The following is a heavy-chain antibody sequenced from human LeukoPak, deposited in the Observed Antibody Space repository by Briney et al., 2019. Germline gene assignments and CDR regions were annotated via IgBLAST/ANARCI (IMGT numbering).Heavy chain of an antibody. Sequence: ASVKVSCKASRYTFTSYGISWVRQAPGQGLEWMGWISVYNGNTDYAQNFQGRVTVTTDTSTSTAYMELRSLRSDDTAVYYCARDLGTTNAFDIWGQGTMGTVSS. CDR3: ARDLGTTNAFDI. D-gene: IGHD1-14*01. CDR2: ISVYNGNT. CDR1: RYTFTSYG. J-gene: IGHJ3*02. V-gene: IGHV1-18*01.